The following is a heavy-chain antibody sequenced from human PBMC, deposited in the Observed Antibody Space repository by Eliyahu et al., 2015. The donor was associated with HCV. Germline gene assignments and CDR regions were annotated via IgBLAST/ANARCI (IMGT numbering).Heavy chain of an antibody. J-gene: IGHJ4*02. D-gene: IGHD3-10*01. CDR2: IIPIFATA. CDR3: ARGTGDGLTFFDFVY. V-gene: IGHV1-69*01. Sequence: QVQLVQSGAXVKKPGSSVKVSCKVSGGXXXSNAISXVRHTPGQGLEWMGGIIPIFATANYAQKFQGRVTITADESTSTAYMELSSLSPEDTAVFYCARGTGDGLTFFDFVYWGQGTRVTVSS. CDR1: GGXXXSNA.